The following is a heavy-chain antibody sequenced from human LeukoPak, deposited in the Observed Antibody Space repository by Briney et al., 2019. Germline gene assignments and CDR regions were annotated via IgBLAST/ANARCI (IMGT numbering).Heavy chain of an antibody. CDR1: GASIASTSYY. D-gene: IGHD6-19*01. CDR2: IYHSGNT. Sequence: SETLSLTCSVSGASIASTSYYWGWVRQPPGKGLEWIGNIYHSGNTYYTSSLRSRVTISVDTSKNLFSLNLTSVTGADTAVYFCARVADSSGWFGDYFDNWGLGTLVTVSP. V-gene: IGHV4-39*02. CDR3: ARVADSSGWFGDYFDN. J-gene: IGHJ4*02.